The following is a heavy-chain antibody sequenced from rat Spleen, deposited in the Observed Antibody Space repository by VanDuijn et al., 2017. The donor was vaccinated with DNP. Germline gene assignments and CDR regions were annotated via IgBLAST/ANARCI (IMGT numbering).Heavy chain of an antibody. CDR2: IWNTGGT. J-gene: IGHJ3*01. Sequence: QVQLKESGPGLVQPSQTLSLTCTVSGFSLADYSIHWVRQPPGKGLEWMGVIWNTGGTRYNSVLKSRLCISKDTSKSQVFLKMNSLQTEDTATYYCARSPESSYIYFPWAYWGRGTLVTVSS. CDR3: ARSPESSYIYFPWAY. CDR1: GFSLADYS. D-gene: IGHD1-2*01. V-gene: IGHV2-41*01.